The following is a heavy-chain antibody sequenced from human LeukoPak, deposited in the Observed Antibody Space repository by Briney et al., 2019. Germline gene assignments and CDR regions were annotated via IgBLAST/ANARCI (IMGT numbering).Heavy chain of an antibody. CDR2: ISTTSATI. CDR3: ARGSVVRFLEWLALGDY. Sequence: GGSLRLSCAASGFSFSDYDMNWVRLAPGKGLEWVAWISTTSATIYYADSVKGRFTISRDNAKNTLYLQMNSLRAEDTAVYYCARGSVVRFLEWLALGDYWGQGTLVTVSS. D-gene: IGHD3-3*01. J-gene: IGHJ4*02. V-gene: IGHV3-48*01. CDR1: GFSFSDYD.